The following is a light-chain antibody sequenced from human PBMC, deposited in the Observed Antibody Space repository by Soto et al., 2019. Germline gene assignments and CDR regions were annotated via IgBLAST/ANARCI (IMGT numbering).Light chain of an antibody. CDR3: QQNYRATPWT. CDR1: QSISRY. Sequence: DIHVTQSPSSLSASVGDRITITCRASQSISRYLNWYQHKPGKAPKLLINAASSLERGVPSRFSGGGSGTDFTLNISSLQPDDFATYYCQQNYRATPWTFGQGTKVDIK. CDR2: AAS. V-gene: IGKV1-39*01. J-gene: IGKJ1*01.